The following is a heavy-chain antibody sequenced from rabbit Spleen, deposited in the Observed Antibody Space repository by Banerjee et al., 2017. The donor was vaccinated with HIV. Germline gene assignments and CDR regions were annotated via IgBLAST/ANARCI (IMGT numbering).Heavy chain of an antibody. CDR2: IDTGSSGFT. Sequence: QEQLEESGGGLVKPGGTLTLTCKASGFSFSSSDYMCWVRQAPGKGLEWIACIDTGSSGFTYFATWAKGRFTCSKTSSTTVTLQMTRLTAADTATYFCARDTSSSFSSYGMDLWGPGTLVTVS. J-gene: IGHJ6*01. V-gene: IGHV1S45*01. D-gene: IGHD1-1*01. CDR1: GFSFSSSDY. CDR3: ARDTSSSFSSYGMDL.